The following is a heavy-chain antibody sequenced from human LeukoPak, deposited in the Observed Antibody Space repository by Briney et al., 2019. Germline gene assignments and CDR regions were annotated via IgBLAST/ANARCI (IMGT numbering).Heavy chain of an antibody. CDR3: ARGSLELDY. D-gene: IGHD1-1*01. CDR1: GYTFTGYY. Sequence: ASVNVSCKASGYTFTGYYMHWVRQATGQGLEWMGWMNPNSGNTGSAQKFQGRVTITGNTSISTAYMELSFLRSEDTAVYYCARGSLELDYWGQGTLVTVSS. J-gene: IGHJ4*02. V-gene: IGHV1-8*03. CDR2: MNPNSGNT.